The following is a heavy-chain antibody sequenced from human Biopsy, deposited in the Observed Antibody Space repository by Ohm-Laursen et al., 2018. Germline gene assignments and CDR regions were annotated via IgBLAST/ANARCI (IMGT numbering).Heavy chain of an antibody. CDR3: ARDALGGGSYRFFY. V-gene: IGHV1-69*13. Sequence: ASVKVSCKASGGTFTNYAISWVRQAPGQGLEWMGGITPIFGTANYAQKFQGRVTITADESTSTAYMELSSLRSDDTAVYYCARDALGGGSYRFFYWGQGSLVTVSS. CDR1: GGTFTNYA. J-gene: IGHJ4*02. CDR2: ITPIFGTA. D-gene: IGHD1-26*01.